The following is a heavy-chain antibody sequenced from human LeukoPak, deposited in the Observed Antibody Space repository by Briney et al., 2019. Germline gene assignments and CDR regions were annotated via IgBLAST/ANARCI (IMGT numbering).Heavy chain of an antibody. CDR1: GFTFDDYG. D-gene: IGHD1-26*01. Sequence: GSLRLSCAASGFTFDDYGMSWVRQAPGKGLEWVSGINWNGGSTGYADSVKGRFTISRDNDKNSLYLQMNSLRAEDTAFYYCARALSGNYAAFYYYHMDVWAKGTTVTV. CDR3: ARALSGNYAAFYYYHMDV. J-gene: IGHJ6*03. CDR2: INWNGGST. V-gene: IGHV3-20*04.